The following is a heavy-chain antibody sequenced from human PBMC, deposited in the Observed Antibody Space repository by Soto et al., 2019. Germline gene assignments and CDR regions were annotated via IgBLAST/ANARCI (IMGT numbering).Heavy chain of an antibody. V-gene: IGHV1-18*04. CDR2: ISAYNGNT. D-gene: IGHD3-10*01. J-gene: IGHJ4*02. CDR3: AKAPPIMVRGVINAIDY. CDR1: GYTFTSYG. Sequence: ASVKVSCKASGYTFTSYGISWVRQAPGQGLEWMGWISAYNGNTNYAQKLQGRVTMTTDTSTSTAYMELRSLRSDDTAVYYCAKAPPIMVRGVINAIDYWGQGTLVTVSS.